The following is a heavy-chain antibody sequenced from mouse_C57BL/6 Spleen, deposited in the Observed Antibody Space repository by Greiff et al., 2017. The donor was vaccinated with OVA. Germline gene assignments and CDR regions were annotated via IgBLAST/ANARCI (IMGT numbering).Heavy chain of an antibody. V-gene: IGHV1-55*01. CDR3: ASYYGNPWFAY. Sequence: QVQLKQPGAELVKPGASVKMSCKASGYTFTSYWITWVKQRPGQGLEWIGDIYPGSGSTNYNEKVKSKATLTVDTSSSTAYMQLSSLTSEYSAVYYCASYYGNPWFAYWGQGTLVTVSA. CDR2: IYPGSGST. J-gene: IGHJ3*01. CDR1: GYTFTSYW. D-gene: IGHD2-10*01.